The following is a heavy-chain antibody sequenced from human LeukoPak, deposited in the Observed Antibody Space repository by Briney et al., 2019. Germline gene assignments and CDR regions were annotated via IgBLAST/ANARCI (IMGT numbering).Heavy chain of an antibody. CDR1: GFTFSSYW. D-gene: IGHD5-12*01. CDR3: ARKGEWGYDYPPFFDY. V-gene: IGHV3-7*03. J-gene: IGHJ4*02. CDR2: IKQDGSEK. Sequence: GGSLRLSCAASGFTFSSYWMSWVRQAPGKGLEWVANIKQDGSEKYYVDSVKGRFTISRDNAKDSLYLQMNSLRAEDTAVYYCARKGEWGYDYPPFFDYWGQGTLVTVSS.